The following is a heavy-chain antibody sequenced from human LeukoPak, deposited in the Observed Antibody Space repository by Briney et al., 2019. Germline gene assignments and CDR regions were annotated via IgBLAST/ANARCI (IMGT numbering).Heavy chain of an antibody. V-gene: IGHV4-38-2*02. CDR2: IYHSGTT. CDR3: ARGYSSSWYFNWFDP. D-gene: IGHD6-13*01. J-gene: IGHJ5*02. CDR1: GGSISGYY. Sequence: ASETLSLTCTVSGGSISGYYWSCIRQPPGKGLEWIGSIYHSGTTYYNPSLKSRVTISVDTSKNQFSLKLTSVTAADTAVYYCARGYSSSWYFNWFDPWGQGTLVTVSS.